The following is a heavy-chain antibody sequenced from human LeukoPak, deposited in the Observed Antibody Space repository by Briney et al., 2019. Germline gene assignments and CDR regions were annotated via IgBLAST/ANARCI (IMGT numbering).Heavy chain of an antibody. V-gene: IGHV3-7*01. CDR1: GFTFSSYW. Sequence: PGGSLRLSCAASGFTFSSYWMSWVRQAPGKGLEWVANIKQDGSEKYYADSVKGRFTISRDNAKNSLYLQMNSLRAEDTAVYYCASTDFWSGPWGLNGYFDYWGQGTLVTVSS. CDR3: ASTDFWSGPWGLNGYFDY. CDR2: IKQDGSEK. J-gene: IGHJ4*02. D-gene: IGHD3-3*01.